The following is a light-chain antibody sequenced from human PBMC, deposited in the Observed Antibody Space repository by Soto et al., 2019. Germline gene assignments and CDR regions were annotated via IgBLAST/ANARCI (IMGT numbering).Light chain of an antibody. J-gene: IGLJ1*01. V-gene: IGLV1-51*01. CDR3: GTWDSSLSAYV. CDR2: DNN. CDR1: SSNIGNDY. Sequence: QSVLTQPPSVSAAPGQEVTISCSGSSSNIGNDYVSWYQQLPGTAPKLLIYDNNKRPPGIPDRFSGSKSGTSATLGITGLQTGDEADYYCGTWDSSLSAYVFGTGTKVTVL.